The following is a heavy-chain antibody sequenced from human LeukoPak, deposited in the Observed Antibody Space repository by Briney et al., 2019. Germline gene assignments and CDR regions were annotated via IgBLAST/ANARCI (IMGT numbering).Heavy chain of an antibody. CDR2: IYYSGST. CDR1: GGSISSGGYY. V-gene: IGHV4-31*03. CDR3: ARFLLNKQWLLLDP. D-gene: IGHD6-19*01. Sequence: SETLSLTCTLSGGSISSGGYYCSWIRQHPGKCLEWIGYIYYSGSTSYNPSLKSRVTISVDTSKNQFSLKLSSVTAADTAVYYCARFLLNKQWLLLDPWGQGTLVTVSS. J-gene: IGHJ5*02.